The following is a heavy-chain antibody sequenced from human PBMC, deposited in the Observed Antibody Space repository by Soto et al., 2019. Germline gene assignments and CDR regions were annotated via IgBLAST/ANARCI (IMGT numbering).Heavy chain of an antibody. D-gene: IGHD6-19*01. V-gene: IGHV3-30*18. Sequence: QVQLVESGGGVVQPGRSLRLSCAASGFTFSSYGMHWVRQAPGKGLEWVAVISYDGSNKYYADSVKGRFTISRDNSKNTLYLQMNSLRAEDTAVYYCAKDLLRSAVAGTWLLWGQGTLVTDSS. CDR1: GFTFSSYG. CDR3: AKDLLRSAVAGTWLL. J-gene: IGHJ4*02. CDR2: ISYDGSNK.